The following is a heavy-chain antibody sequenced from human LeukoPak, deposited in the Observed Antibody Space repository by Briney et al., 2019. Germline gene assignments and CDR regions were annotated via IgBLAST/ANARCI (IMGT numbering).Heavy chain of an antibody. Sequence: GGSLRLSCAASGFTFSSDSMNSVRQAPGKGLEWVSSISSSSSYIYYADSVKGRFTISRDNAKNSLYLQMNSLRAEDTAVYYCARVRKYCTNGVCSRYYFDYWGQGTLVTVSS. CDR1: GFTFSSDS. CDR2: ISSSSSYI. V-gene: IGHV3-21*01. J-gene: IGHJ4*02. CDR3: ARVRKYCTNGVCSRYYFDY. D-gene: IGHD2-8*01.